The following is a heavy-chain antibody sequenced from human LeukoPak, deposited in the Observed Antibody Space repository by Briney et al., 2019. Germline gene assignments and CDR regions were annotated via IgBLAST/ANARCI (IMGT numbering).Heavy chain of an antibody. D-gene: IGHD6-13*01. CDR3: ATVSYSSSWPTLDY. V-gene: IGHV1-24*01. CDR1: GYTLTELS. J-gene: IGHJ4*02. Sequence: GASVKVSCKVSGYTLTELSMHWVRQAPGKGPEWMGGFDPEDGETIYAQKFQGRVTMTEDTSTDTAYMELSSLRSEDTAVYYCATVSYSSSWPTLDYWGQGTLVTVSS. CDR2: FDPEDGET.